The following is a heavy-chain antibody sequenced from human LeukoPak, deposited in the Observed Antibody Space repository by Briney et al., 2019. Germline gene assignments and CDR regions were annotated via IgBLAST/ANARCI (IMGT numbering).Heavy chain of an antibody. CDR1: GGSISSGSYY. D-gene: IGHD2-15*01. Sequence: SETLSLTCTVSGGSISSGSYYWSWIRQPAGKGLEWIGHIYTSGGTTYNPSLKSRATISVDTSKNQFSLKLSSVTAADTAVYYCARGAPNCSGGSCYSGVFDYWGQGTLVTVSS. CDR3: ARGAPNCSGGSCYSGVFDY. J-gene: IGHJ4*02. CDR2: IYTSGGT. V-gene: IGHV4-61*09.